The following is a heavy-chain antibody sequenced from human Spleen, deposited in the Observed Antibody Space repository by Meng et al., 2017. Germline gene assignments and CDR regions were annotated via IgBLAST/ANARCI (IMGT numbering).Heavy chain of an antibody. D-gene: IGHD5-18*01. CDR2: ISRDDGSA. CDR3: AKDQGAMGD. Sequence: EVHLVDSGGGLVQPGGSLRLSCAASGFTFSSYAMSWVRQAPGKGLEWVSAISRDDGSAYYADSVKGRFTISRDNSKNTLYLQMNSLRAEDAAVYYCAKDQGAMGDWGQGTLVTVSS. J-gene: IGHJ4*02. V-gene: IGHV3-23*04. CDR1: GFTFSSYA.